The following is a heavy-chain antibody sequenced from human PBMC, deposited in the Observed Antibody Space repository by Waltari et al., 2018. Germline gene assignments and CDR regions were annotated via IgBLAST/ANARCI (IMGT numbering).Heavy chain of an antibody. CDR3: ARGRDSSSSDFGY. D-gene: IGHD6-6*01. CDR1: GFTFSSYS. Sequence: EVQLVESGGGLVKHGGSLRLSCAASGFTFSSYSMNWVRQAPGKGLEWVSSISSSSSYIYYADSVKGRFTISRDNAKNSLYLQMNSLRAEDTAVYYCARGRDSSSSDFGYWGQGTLVTVSS. CDR2: ISSSSSYI. J-gene: IGHJ4*02. V-gene: IGHV3-21*01.